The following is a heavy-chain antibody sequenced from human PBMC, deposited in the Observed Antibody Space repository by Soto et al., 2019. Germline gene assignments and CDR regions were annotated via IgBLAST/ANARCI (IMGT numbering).Heavy chain of an antibody. CDR3: ARERAFGESSPGYYYYGMDV. J-gene: IGHJ6*02. V-gene: IGHV4-4*02. Sequence: QVQLQESGPGLVKPSGTLSLTCAVSGGSISSVNWWSWVRQTPGKGLEWIGEIYHSGSPNYNPSLTSRVTISVDKSKNQVSLKLSSVSAADTAVYYCARERAFGESSPGYYYYGMDVWGQGTTVTVSS. CDR1: GGSISSVNW. D-gene: IGHD3-10*01. CDR2: IYHSGSP.